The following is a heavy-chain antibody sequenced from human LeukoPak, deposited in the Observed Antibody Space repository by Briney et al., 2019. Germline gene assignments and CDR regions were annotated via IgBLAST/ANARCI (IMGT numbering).Heavy chain of an antibody. D-gene: IGHD3-3*01. CDR2: TYYRSNWFN. CDR3: ARGDGWPTYYDFWSGYYNNYYGMDV. CDR1: GDSVSSNTAA. V-gene: IGHV6-1*01. J-gene: IGHJ6*02. Sequence: SPTLSLTCAISGDSVSSNTAAWNWIRQSPSRGLEWLGRTYYRSNWFNDYAVSVKGQLTVNPDTSKNHFSLQLKYVTPEDTAVYYCARGDGWPTYYDFWSGYYNNYYGMDVWGQGTTVTVSS.